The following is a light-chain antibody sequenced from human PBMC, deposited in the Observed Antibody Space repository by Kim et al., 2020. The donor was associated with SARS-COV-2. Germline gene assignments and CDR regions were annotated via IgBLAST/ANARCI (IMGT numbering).Light chain of an antibody. Sequence: RATSTCKSSQTVLSSSNNKNYLAWHQQKPGQPPKLLIYWASTRESGVPDRFSGSGPGTDFTLTISSLQAEDVAVYYCQQYYGIPFSFGQGTKLEI. V-gene: IGKV4-1*01. CDR3: QQYYGIPFS. CDR1: QTVLSSSNNKNY. CDR2: WAS. J-gene: IGKJ2*03.